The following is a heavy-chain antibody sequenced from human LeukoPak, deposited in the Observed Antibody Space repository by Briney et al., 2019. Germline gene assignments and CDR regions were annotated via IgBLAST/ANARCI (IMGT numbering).Heavy chain of an antibody. V-gene: IGHV3-30*02. J-gene: IGHJ4*02. CDR1: GFTFSTQG. D-gene: IGHD4-17*01. CDR2: IQYDGTDK. Sequence: GGSLRLSCVASGFTFSTQGMHWVRQAPGKGLEWATFIQYDGTDKRYADSVKGRFTISRDNSKRTLYLQMNSLRAEDTAVYYCARSISVTTRSDFDYWGQGTLVTVSS. CDR3: ARSISVTTRSDFDY.